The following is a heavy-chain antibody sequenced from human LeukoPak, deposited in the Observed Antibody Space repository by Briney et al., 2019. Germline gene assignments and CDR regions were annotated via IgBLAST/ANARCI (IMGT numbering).Heavy chain of an antibody. CDR1: GFTFSTYS. CDR3: AKDGVY. Sequence: TGGSLRLSCAASGFTFSTYSIYWVRQAPGKGLEWVAVISYDGNNKHYADSVKGRFTISRDNSKNTLYLQMNSLRAEDTAVYYCAKDGVYWGQGTLVTVSS. V-gene: IGHV3-30-3*01. J-gene: IGHJ4*02. CDR2: ISYDGNNK. D-gene: IGHD3-16*01.